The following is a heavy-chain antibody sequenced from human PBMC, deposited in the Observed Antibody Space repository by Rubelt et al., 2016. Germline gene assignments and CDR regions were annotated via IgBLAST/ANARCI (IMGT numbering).Heavy chain of an antibody. CDR1: GASISIFY. CDR3: ARGWGSRWYSFDY. J-gene: IGHJ4*02. V-gene: IGHV4-4*07. CDR2: VDPSGST. Sequence: LSLTCTVSGASISIFYWSWIRQSAGQGLEWIGRVDPSGSTNSNPSLKSRITMSVDTSKNQFSLKLNSVTAADTAVYFCARGWGSRWYSFDYWGQGILVTVSS. D-gene: IGHD6-13*01.